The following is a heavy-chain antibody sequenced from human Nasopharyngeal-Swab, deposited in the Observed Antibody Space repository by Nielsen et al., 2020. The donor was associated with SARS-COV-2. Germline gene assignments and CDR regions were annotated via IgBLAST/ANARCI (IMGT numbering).Heavy chain of an antibody. D-gene: IGHD3-10*01. V-gene: IGHV6-1*01. J-gene: IGHJ4*02. CDR3: ARATLWFGEFHFDY. CDR2: TYYRSKWYN. CDR1: GASVSSHSAA. Sequence: TLSLTCAISGASVSSHSAAWNWLRHSPSRGLEWLGRTYYRSKWYNDYAVSVKSRITINPDTSKNQFSLQLNSVTPEDTAVYYCARATLWFGEFHFDYWGQGTLVTVSS.